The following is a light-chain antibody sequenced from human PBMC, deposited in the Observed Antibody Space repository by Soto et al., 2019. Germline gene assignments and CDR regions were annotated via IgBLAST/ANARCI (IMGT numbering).Light chain of an antibody. CDR1: QSVSSNY. V-gene: IGKV3-20*01. Sequence: DIVLTQSPGTLSLSPGERATLSCRSSQSVSSNYLAWYQQKPDQAPMLVIYDVSGRATGIPDRFSGSGSGTAFTLTISRLEPEDSAVYYCQQYGSSPTFGQGTKVEIK. J-gene: IGKJ1*01. CDR3: QQYGSSPT. CDR2: DVS.